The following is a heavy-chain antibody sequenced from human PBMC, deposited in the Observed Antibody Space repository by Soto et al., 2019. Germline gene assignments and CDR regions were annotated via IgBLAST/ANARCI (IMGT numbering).Heavy chain of an antibody. V-gene: IGHV3-23*01. CDR2: ISGSGGST. CDR3: AKGSGPAPIEAFDN. Sequence: GGSLRLSCAASGFTFTSYAMSSVRQAPGKGLEWVSAISGSGGSTYYADSVKGRFTISRDNSKNTLYLQMNSLRAEDTAVYYCAKGSGPAPIEAFDNWGQGTMVTVSS. CDR1: GFTFTSYA. J-gene: IGHJ3*02.